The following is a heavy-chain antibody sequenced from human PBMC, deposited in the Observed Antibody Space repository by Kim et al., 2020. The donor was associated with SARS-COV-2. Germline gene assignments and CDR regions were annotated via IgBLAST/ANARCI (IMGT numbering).Heavy chain of an antibody. V-gene: IGHV3-23*01. Sequence: GGSLRLSCAASGFTFSSYAMSWVRQAPGKGLEWVSAISGSGGSTYYADSVKGRFTISRDNSKNTLYLQMNSLRAEDTAVYYCAKLGYYYDSSGYSPHPYYFDHWGHGTLVTVSS. CDR3: AKLGYYYDSSGYSPHPYYFDH. CDR1: GFTFSSYA. D-gene: IGHD3-22*01. J-gene: IGHJ4*01. CDR2: ISGSGGST.